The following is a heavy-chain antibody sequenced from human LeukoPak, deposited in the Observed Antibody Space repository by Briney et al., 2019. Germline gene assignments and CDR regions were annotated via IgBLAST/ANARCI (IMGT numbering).Heavy chain of an antibody. Sequence: ASVKVSCKASGYTFTDYYMHWVRQAPGQGLEWMGWINPNSGGTNYAQKFQGRVTMTSDTSISTAYMDLSRLRSDDTAVYYCARGYCSGGSCYPIDYWGQGTLVTVSS. CDR1: GYTFTDYY. J-gene: IGHJ4*02. D-gene: IGHD2-15*01. CDR2: INPNSGGT. CDR3: ARGYCSGGSCYPIDY. V-gene: IGHV1-2*02.